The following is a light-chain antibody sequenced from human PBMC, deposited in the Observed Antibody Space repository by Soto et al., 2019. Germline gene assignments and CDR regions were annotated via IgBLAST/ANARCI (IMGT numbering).Light chain of an antibody. V-gene: IGLV2-8*01. CDR2: EVS. Sequence: QSALTQPPSASGYPGQSVTISCTGTSSDVGGYNLVSWYQQHPGKAPKLMIYEVSERPSGVPDRFSGSKSGNTASLTVSGLQAEDEADYYCSSYAGSNIVVFGGGTKLTVL. CDR1: SSDVGGYNL. CDR3: SSYAGSNIVV. J-gene: IGLJ2*01.